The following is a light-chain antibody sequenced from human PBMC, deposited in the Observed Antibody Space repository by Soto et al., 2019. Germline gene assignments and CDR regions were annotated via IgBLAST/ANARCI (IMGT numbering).Light chain of an antibody. CDR1: QSVSGSY. J-gene: IGKJ3*01. V-gene: IGKV3-20*01. CDR2: GAS. Sequence: IVLTQSPVTLSLSPGEGATLSCRASQSVSGSYLAWYQQKPGQAPRLLIYGASSRATGIPDRFSGSGSGTDFTLSISRLAPEDCAVYYCQQYATFPFTFGPGTKVDIK. CDR3: QQYATFPFT.